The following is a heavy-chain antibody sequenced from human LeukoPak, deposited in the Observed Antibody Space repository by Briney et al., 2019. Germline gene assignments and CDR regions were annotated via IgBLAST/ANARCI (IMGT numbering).Heavy chain of an antibody. Sequence: GGSPRLSCAASGFTVSSNYMSWVRQAPGKGLEWVSVIYSGGSTYYADSVKGRFTISRDNSKNTLYLQMNSLRAEDTAVYYCAGGLDTGYYYYYGMDVWGQGTTVTVSS. CDR1: GFTVSSNY. CDR2: IYSGGST. CDR3: AGGLDTGYYYYYGMDV. J-gene: IGHJ6*02. V-gene: IGHV3-66*02. D-gene: IGHD3-9*01.